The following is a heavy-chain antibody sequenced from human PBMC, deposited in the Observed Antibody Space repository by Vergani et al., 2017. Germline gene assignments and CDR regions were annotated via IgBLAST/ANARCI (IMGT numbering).Heavy chain of an antibody. J-gene: IGHJ6*02. V-gene: IGHV3-23*01. D-gene: IGHD3-10*01. CDR3: AKGGYYYGWGSSYYGMDV. Sequence: EVQLLESGGGLVQPGGSLRLSCAASGFTFSSYAMSWVRQAPGKGLEWVSAISGSGGSTYYADSVKGRFTISRDNSKNTLYLQMNSLRAEDTAVYYCAKGGYYYGWGSSYYGMDVWGQGTTVTVSS. CDR2: ISGSGGST. CDR1: GFTFSSYA.